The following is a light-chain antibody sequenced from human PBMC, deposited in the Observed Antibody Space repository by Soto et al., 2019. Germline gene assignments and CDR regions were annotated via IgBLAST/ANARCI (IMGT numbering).Light chain of an antibody. V-gene: IGKV3-15*01. J-gene: IGKJ1*01. CDR1: QSVKTN. CDR3: QQYDDWPPWT. CDR2: GAS. Sequence: VMTQSPVTLSVSPGEGATLSCRASQSVKTNLAWYQQKPGQAPRLLIYGASTRATGVPARFSGGGSGKEFTLTITSLQSEDFAVYYCQQYDDWPPWTFGQGTKVEVK.